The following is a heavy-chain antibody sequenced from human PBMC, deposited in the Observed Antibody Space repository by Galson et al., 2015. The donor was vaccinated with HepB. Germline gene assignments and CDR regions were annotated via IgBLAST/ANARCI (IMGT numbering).Heavy chain of an antibody. D-gene: IGHD6-19*01. V-gene: IGHV4-59*08. Sequence: SLTCTVSGDSISCSYWSWFRQPPGKGLEWIAYIYYSGSTNYNPSLKSRVTISIDTSKNQFSLKLNSVTAADTAVYYCARRAGTDWGQGTLVTVSS. CDR2: IYYSGST. J-gene: IGHJ4*02. CDR3: ARRAGTD. CDR1: GDSISCSY.